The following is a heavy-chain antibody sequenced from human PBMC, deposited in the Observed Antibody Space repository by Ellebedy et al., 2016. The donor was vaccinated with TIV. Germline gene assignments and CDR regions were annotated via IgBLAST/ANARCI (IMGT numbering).Heavy chain of an antibody. J-gene: IGHJ5*02. CDR3: ARPPWGIAARRGYNWFDP. CDR1: GESFSGYY. Sequence: SETLSLTXAVHGESFSGYYWSWIRQPPGKGLEWIGEINHSGSTNYNPSLKSRVTISVDTSKNQFSLKLSCVTAADTAVYYCARPPWGIAARRGYNWFDPWGQGTLVTVSS. V-gene: IGHV4-34*01. CDR2: INHSGST. D-gene: IGHD6-6*01.